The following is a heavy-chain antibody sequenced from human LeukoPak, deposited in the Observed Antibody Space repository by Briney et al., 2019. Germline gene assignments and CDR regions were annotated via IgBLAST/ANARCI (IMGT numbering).Heavy chain of an antibody. Sequence: PSETLSLTCTVSGGSISSYYWSWIRQPPGKGLEWIGYIYYSGSTNYNPSLKSRVTISVDTSKNQFSLKLSSVTAADTAVYYCARHTINCSGGSCYPRYFDYWGQGTLVTVSS. V-gene: IGHV4-59*08. CDR3: ARHTINCSGGSCYPRYFDY. CDR1: GGSISSYY. J-gene: IGHJ4*02. CDR2: IYYSGST. D-gene: IGHD2-15*01.